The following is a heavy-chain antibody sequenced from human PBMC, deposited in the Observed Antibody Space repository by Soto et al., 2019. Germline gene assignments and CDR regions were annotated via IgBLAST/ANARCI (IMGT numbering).Heavy chain of an antibody. D-gene: IGHD6-13*01. J-gene: IGHJ5*02. Sequence: PSETKSLTCAVDGGTFRGYYLSWIRQTPGKGLEWIGEINHSGSTNYNPSLKSRVTISVDTSKNQFSLKLSSVTAADTAVYYCARVLAQQLDDWFDPWGQGTLVTVSS. CDR3: ARVLAQQLDDWFDP. V-gene: IGHV4-34*01. CDR1: GGTFRGYY. CDR2: INHSGST.